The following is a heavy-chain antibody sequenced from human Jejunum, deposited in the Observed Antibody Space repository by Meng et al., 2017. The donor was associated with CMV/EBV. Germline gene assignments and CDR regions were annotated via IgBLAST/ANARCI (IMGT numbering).Heavy chain of an antibody. CDR1: GFTLSSDA. J-gene: IGHJ6*02. D-gene: IGHD3-10*01. CDR2: MTGRGGRT. CDR3: ANVGRDV. Sequence: RRSCAASGFTLSSDAMTWGREDRGKGLGWVSGMTGRGGRTYDADSVKGRFTISRDNSKNTLYLQMNSLRAEDTAVYYCANVGRDVWGQGTTVTVSS. V-gene: IGHV3-23*01.